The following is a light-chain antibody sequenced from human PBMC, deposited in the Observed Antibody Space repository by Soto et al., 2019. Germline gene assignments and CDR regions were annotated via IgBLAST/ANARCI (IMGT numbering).Light chain of an antibody. J-gene: IGKJ1*01. CDR2: WAS. CDR3: QQYYSSPVT. Sequence: DIVMTQSPDSLTVSLGEGATINCKSSLSVLYSSNNNNYLAWYQQKPGQPPKLLISWASTRESGVPDRFSGSASGTDFTLTISSLQAEDFAIYYCQQYYSSPVTFGQGTKVEIK. V-gene: IGKV4-1*01. CDR1: LSVLYSSNNNNY.